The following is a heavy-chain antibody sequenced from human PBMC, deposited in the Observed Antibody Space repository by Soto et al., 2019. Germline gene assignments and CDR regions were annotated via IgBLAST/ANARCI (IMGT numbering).Heavy chain of an antibody. CDR3: ASVPYYGSGGDGPYFFDY. CDR2: IYHSGST. D-gene: IGHD2-15*01. Sequence: SETLSLTCSVSGGSINSGRSSWNWIRQSPGKGLEWIAYIYHSGSTYYNPSLQSRVTISVDASKNQFSLELQSVTAADSAVYYCASVPYYGSGGDGPYFFDYWGQGILVTVSS. CDR1: GGSINSGRSS. J-gene: IGHJ4*02. V-gene: IGHV4-30-2*06.